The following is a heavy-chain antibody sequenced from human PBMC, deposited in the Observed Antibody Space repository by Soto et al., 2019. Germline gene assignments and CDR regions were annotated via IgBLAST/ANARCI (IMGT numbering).Heavy chain of an antibody. CDR1: GFTFSSYS. D-gene: IGHD3-22*01. V-gene: IGHV3-48*02. Sequence: GGSLRLSCAASGFTFSSYSMNWVRQAPGKGLEWVSYISSSSSTIYYADSVKGRFTISRDNANNSLYLQVNSLRDQDTAVYYCARDVTYYDSSGYYSKGSYYYYGMDVWGQGTTVTVSS. J-gene: IGHJ6*02. CDR2: ISSSSSTI. CDR3: ARDVTYYDSSGYYSKGSYYYYGMDV.